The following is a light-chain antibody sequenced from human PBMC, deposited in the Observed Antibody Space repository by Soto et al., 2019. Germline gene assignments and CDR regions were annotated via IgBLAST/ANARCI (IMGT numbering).Light chain of an antibody. J-gene: IGKJ1*01. Sequence: TQSPSSLSAFVGDRVSISCRASQSISKFLSWYQQRPGTAPKLLIYAASSLESGVPSRFSGSGSGTDFTLTISSLQPEDFATYYCQQNYNTPITFGQGTKVDIK. V-gene: IGKV1-39*01. CDR3: QQNYNTPIT. CDR1: QSISKF. CDR2: AAS.